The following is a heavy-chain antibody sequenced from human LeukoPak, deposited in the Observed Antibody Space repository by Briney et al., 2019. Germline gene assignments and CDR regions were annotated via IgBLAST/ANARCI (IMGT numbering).Heavy chain of an antibody. V-gene: IGHV3-23*01. CDR2: ISGSGGST. Sequence: PGGSLRLSCAASGFTFSSYAMSWVRQAPGKGLEWVSAISGSGGSTYYADSVKGRFTISRDNSKNTLYLQMNSLRAEDAAVYYCAKTSYSSGWYYVLGGQGTLVTVSS. D-gene: IGHD6-19*01. J-gene: IGHJ4*02. CDR1: GFTFSSYA. CDR3: AKTSYSSGWYYVL.